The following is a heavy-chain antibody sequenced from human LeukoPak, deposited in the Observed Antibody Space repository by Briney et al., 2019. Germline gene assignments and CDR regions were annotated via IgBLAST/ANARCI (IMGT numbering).Heavy chain of an antibody. D-gene: IGHD6-13*01. CDR2: IYSGGST. CDR3: AKEPYSSSCYLLYYFDY. Sequence: GGSLRLSCAASGFTVSSNYMSWVRQAPGKGLEWVSVIYSGGSTYYADSVKGRFTISRDNSKNTLYLQMNSLRAEDTAVYYCAKEPYSSSCYLLYYFDYWGQGTLVTVSS. V-gene: IGHV3-53*01. J-gene: IGHJ4*02. CDR1: GFTVSSNY.